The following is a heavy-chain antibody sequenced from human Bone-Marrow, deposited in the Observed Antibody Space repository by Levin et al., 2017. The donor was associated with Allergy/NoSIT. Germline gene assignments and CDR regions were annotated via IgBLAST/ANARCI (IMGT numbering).Heavy chain of an antibody. CDR1: GFTFSSYG. Sequence: HAGGSLRLSCAASGFTFSSYGMHWVRQAPGKGLEWVAVISYDGSNKYYADSVKGRFTISRDNSKNTLYLQMNSLRAEDTAVYYCARENCSGGSCYSYYGMDVWGQGTTVTVSS. J-gene: IGHJ6*02. CDR3: ARENCSGGSCYSYYGMDV. V-gene: IGHV3-30*03. D-gene: IGHD2-15*01. CDR2: ISYDGSNK.